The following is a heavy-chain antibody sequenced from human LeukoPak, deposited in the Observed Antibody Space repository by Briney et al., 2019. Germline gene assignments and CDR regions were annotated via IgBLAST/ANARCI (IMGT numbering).Heavy chain of an antibody. V-gene: IGHV4-59*01. Sequence: SETLSLTCTVSGGSISSYYWSWIRQPPGKGLEWIGYIYYSGSTNYNPSLKSRVTISVDTSKNQFSLKLSSVTAADTAVYYCATSGAVAGGYFQHWGQGTLVTVSS. J-gene: IGHJ1*01. CDR2: IYYSGST. D-gene: IGHD6-19*01. CDR3: ATSGAVAGGYFQH. CDR1: GGSISSYY.